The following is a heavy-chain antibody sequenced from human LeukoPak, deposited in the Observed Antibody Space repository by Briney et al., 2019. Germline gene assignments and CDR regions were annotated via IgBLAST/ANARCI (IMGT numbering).Heavy chain of an antibody. CDR3: AVGLLPYYYYMDV. V-gene: IGHV4-34*08. CDR1: GFTFSSYA. D-gene: IGHD2-15*01. CDR2: INHSGST. Sequence: GALRLSCAASGFTFSSYAMSWVRLAPGKGLEWIGEINHSGSTNYNPSLKSRVTISVDTSKNQFSLKLSSVTAADTAVYYCAVGLLPYYYYMDVWGKGTTVTVSS. J-gene: IGHJ6*03.